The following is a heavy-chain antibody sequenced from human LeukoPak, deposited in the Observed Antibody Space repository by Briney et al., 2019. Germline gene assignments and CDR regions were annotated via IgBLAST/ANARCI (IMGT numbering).Heavy chain of an antibody. CDR2: ISYDGSNK. CDR1: GFTFSSYG. Sequence: GGSLRLSCAASGFTFSSYGMHWVRQAPGKGLEWVAVISYDGSNKYYADSVKGRFTISRDNSKNTLYLQMNSLRAEDTAVYYCARDIVVVPAAIYYYYYGMDVWAKGTRVTFSS. J-gene: IGHJ6*04. D-gene: IGHD2-2*01. V-gene: IGHV3-30*03. CDR3: ARDIVVVPAAIYYYYYGMDV.